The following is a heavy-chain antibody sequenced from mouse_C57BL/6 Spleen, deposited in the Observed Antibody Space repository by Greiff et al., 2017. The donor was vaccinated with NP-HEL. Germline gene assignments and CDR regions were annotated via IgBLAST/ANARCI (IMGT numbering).Heavy chain of an antibody. V-gene: IGHV1-82*01. J-gene: IGHJ1*03. CDR2: IYRGDGDT. D-gene: IGHD1-1*01. CDR3: AREFNATRVVGYFDV. CDR1: GYAFSSSG. Sequence: VQLQESGPELVKPGASVKISCKASGYAFSSSGMHWVKQRPGKGLEWIGRIYRGDGDTNYNEKFKGKSTLTADKSSSTVYMKLSSLTSEDSAVYFCAREFNATRVVGYFDVWGTGTTVTVSS.